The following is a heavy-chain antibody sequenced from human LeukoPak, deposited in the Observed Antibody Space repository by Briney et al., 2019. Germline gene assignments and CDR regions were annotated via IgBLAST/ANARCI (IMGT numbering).Heavy chain of an antibody. CDR3: SRGTDAYKCGNS. Sequence: SETLSLTCAVYGGSFSGYYWTWIRQPPGKGLEWIGEIHYSGRINYNPSLKSRVTVSADTSNNHFSLKMNSVTAADTAVYYCSRGTDAYKCGNSWGQGTLVTVSS. CDR2: IHYSGRI. D-gene: IGHD5-24*01. J-gene: IGHJ4*02. CDR1: GGSFSGYY. V-gene: IGHV4-34*01.